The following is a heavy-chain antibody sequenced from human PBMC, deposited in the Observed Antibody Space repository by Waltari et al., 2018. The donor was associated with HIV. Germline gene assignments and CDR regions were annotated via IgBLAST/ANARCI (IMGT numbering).Heavy chain of an antibody. CDR2: IRSVTYGGAT. J-gene: IGHJ4*02. Sequence: EVQLVEFGGGLVQPGRSLRLSCTGFGFSFGYFVISWFRKAPGKGREWVGLIRSVTYGGATEYAASGKGRFTISRDDLKSVAYLQMNSLKTEDTAVYYCTRSSKLDYWGQGTLVTVSS. D-gene: IGHD4-4*01. CDR3: TRSSKLDY. CDR1: GFSFGYFV. V-gene: IGHV3-49*03.